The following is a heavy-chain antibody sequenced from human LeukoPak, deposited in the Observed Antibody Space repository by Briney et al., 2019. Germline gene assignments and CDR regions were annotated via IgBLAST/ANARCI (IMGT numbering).Heavy chain of an antibody. CDR3: AKAEGYDILTGLDY. CDR2: IGASGGST. CDR1: GFAFTFYA. Sequence: GGSLRLSCAASGFAFTFYAMSWVRQAPGKGLEWVSGIGASGGSTYYADSVKGRFTISRDNSKNTLYLQMNSLRTEDTDVYYCAKAEGYDILTGLDYWGQGTLVTVSS. V-gene: IGHV3-23*01. D-gene: IGHD3-9*01. J-gene: IGHJ4*02.